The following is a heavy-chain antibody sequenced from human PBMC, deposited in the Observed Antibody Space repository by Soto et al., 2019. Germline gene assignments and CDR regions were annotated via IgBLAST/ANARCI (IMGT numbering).Heavy chain of an antibody. CDR3: AKVSWSSGWLVLDY. Sequence: GGSLRLSCAASGFTFNDYGMHWVRQAPGKGLEWVAVISYNGGIQYYSDSVKGRFTISRDNSRNTLYLQMSSLRAEDTAVYYCAKVSWSSGWLVLDYWGQGTQVTVSS. CDR2: ISYNGGIQ. V-gene: IGHV3-30*18. CDR1: GFTFNDYG. J-gene: IGHJ4*02. D-gene: IGHD6-19*01.